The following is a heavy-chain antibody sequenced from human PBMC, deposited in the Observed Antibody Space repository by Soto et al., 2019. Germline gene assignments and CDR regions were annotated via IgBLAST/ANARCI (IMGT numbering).Heavy chain of an antibody. CDR3: TTSSAGISY. V-gene: IGHV3-15*01. Sequence: EVQLVESGGGLVKPGGSLRLSCAASGFTFSNACMSWVRQAPGKGLEWVCRIKSKTDGGTTDYAAPVKGRFTISRDDSNTKRYLQMHSLKPEGTAVYYCTTSSAGISYRGQGTLVTVSS. J-gene: IGHJ4*02. CDR1: GFTFSNAC. D-gene: IGHD6-13*01. CDR2: IKSKTDGGTT.